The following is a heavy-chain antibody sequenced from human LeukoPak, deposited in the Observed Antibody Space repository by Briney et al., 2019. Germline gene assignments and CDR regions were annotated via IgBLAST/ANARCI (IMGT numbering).Heavy chain of an antibody. V-gene: IGHV3-33*01. CDR1: GFTFSNYG. Sequence: GRSLRLSCAASGFTFSNYGMHWVRQAPGKGVEWVAVFWYDGSNEYYAASVKGRFTISRDNSKNTLYLQMNSLRAEDTAVYYCVRVAVAGNLNNWFDPWGQGTLVTVSS. CDR2: FWYDGSNE. D-gene: IGHD6-19*01. J-gene: IGHJ5*02. CDR3: VRVAVAGNLNNWFDP.